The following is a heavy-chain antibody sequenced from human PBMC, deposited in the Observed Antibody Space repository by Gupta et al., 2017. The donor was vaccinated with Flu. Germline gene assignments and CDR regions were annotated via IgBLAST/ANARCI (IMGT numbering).Heavy chain of an antibody. CDR2: ISGSGGST. CDR1: GFTFSSYA. Sequence: VQLLVSGGGLVQPGGSLRLSCETSGFTFSSYALRWVRRAPGKGLEGVSAISGSGGSTYYADSVKGRFTISRDNSKNTLYLQMNSLRAEDTAVYYCAKDLGQKIYYFRGNWFDPWGQGTLVTGSS. J-gene: IGHJ5*02. D-gene: IGHD3-10*01. V-gene: IGHV3-23*01. CDR3: AKDLGQKIYYFRGNWFDP.